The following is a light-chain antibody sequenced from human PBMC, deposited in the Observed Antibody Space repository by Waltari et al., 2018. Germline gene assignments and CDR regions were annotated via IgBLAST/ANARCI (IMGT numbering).Light chain of an antibody. CDR2: DVT. V-gene: IGLV2-14*03. CDR3: SSYTTSNTVV. Sequence: QSALTQPASVSGSPGQSITISCTGTSSDVGRYNYVSWYQQHPGKAPKLMLYDVTNRPSGVANRFSGSKSGNTASLTISGLQTEDEAHYYCSSYTTSNTVVFGGGTKLTVL. CDR1: SSDVGRYNY. J-gene: IGLJ2*01.